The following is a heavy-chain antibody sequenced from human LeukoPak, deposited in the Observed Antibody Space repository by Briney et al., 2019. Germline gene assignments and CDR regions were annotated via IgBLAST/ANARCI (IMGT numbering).Heavy chain of an antibody. CDR1: GGSISSYY. D-gene: IGHD3-22*01. Sequence: SETLSLTCTVSGGSISSYYWSWIRQPPGKGLEWIGHIYYSGSTNYNPSLKSRVTISVDTSKNQFSLKLSSVTAADTAVYYCARDDYDSSGYPYFDYWGQGTLVTVSS. V-gene: IGHV4-59*01. J-gene: IGHJ4*02. CDR2: IYYSGST. CDR3: ARDDYDSSGYPYFDY.